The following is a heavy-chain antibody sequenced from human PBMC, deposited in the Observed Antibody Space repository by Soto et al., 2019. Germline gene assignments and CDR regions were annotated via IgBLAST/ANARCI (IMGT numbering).Heavy chain of an antibody. J-gene: IGHJ4*02. Sequence: ASVKVSCKASGYTFTSYGISWVRQAPGQGLEWMGWISAYNGNTNYAQKLQGRVTMTTDTSTSTAYMELRSLRSDDTAVYYCARDVRLVATLYYFDYWGQGTLVTVSS. D-gene: IGHD5-12*01. CDR1: GYTFTSYG. V-gene: IGHV1-18*01. CDR3: ARDVRLVATLYYFDY. CDR2: ISAYNGNT.